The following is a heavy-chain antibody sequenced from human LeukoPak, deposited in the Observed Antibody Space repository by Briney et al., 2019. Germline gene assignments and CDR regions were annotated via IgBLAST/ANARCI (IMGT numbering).Heavy chain of an antibody. CDR2: MDYSGST. J-gene: IGHJ4*02. V-gene: IGHV4-59*08. CDR1: GGSISDYY. CDR3: ARRKRGSGGPFDY. D-gene: IGHD6-19*01. Sequence: SETLSLTCTVSGGSISDYYWTWIRQSPGTGLEWIGYMDYSGSTAYNPSLKSRVTISIDTSKKQFSLELSSVTAADTAIYFCARRKRGSGGPFDYWGQRTLVTVSS.